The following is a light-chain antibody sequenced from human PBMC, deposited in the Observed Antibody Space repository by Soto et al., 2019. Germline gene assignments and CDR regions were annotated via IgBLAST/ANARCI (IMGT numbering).Light chain of an antibody. CDR2: PAS. V-gene: IGKV1-5*03. J-gene: IGKJ5*01. Sequence: DIQMTQSPSTLSASVGDRVTITCRASQSISNRLAWYQQKPGKAPKPLIHPASSLATGVPSRFSGSGPGTEFTLTISSLQPDDFGTYYCQRYNTYPITFGQGTRLEIK. CDR3: QRYNTYPIT. CDR1: QSISNR.